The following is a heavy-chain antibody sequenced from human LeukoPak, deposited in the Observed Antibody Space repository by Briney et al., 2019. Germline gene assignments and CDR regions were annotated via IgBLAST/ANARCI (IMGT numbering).Heavy chain of an antibody. CDR2: IYPGDSDT. CDR3: ARHSYGGNYNAKYYFDY. CDR1: GYTFTTYW. D-gene: IGHD1-26*01. V-gene: IGHV5-51*01. Sequence: GESLKISCKGSGYTFTTYWIGWVRQMPGKGLEWMGIIYPGDSDTRYSPSFQGQVTISADKSISTAYLQWSSLKASDTAMYYCARHSYGGNYNAKYYFDYWGQGTLVSVSS. J-gene: IGHJ4*02.